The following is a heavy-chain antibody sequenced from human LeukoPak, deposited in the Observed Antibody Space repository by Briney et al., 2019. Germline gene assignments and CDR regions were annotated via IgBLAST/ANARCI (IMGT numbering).Heavy chain of an antibody. CDR1: GFTFSDPY. D-gene: IGHD6-13*01. Sequence: PGGSLRLSCEASGFTFSDPYMSWIRQAPGKGLEWVSYIGSRGRTIYYADSVKGRFTISRDNTKNSLYLQMNSLRAEDTAVHYCARVSSSSLFDYWGQGTLVTISS. CDR2: IGSRGRTI. V-gene: IGHV3-11*04. CDR3: ARVSSSSLFDY. J-gene: IGHJ4*02.